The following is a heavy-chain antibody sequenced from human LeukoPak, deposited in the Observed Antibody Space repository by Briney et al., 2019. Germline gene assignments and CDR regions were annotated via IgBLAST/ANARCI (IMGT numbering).Heavy chain of an antibody. J-gene: IGHJ5*02. D-gene: IGHD1-14*01. Sequence: GGALRLSCGASGLTFRTYSMNWVRQAPGKGLEWVSYISSDSGTRYYADSVKGRFTIYRDNPKNSLYLQMNSLRAEDTAVYYCARAAQPGFDPWGQGTLVTVSS. CDR1: GLTFRTYS. CDR2: ISSDSGTR. V-gene: IGHV3-48*01. CDR3: ARAAQPGFDP.